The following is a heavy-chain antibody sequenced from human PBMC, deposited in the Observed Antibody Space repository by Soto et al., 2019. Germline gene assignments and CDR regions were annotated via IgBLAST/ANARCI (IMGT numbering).Heavy chain of an antibody. J-gene: IGHJ6*03. V-gene: IGHV3-23*01. CDR2: ISGSGGST. D-gene: IGHD2-2*01. CDR1: GFTFSSYA. CDR3: AKDYGQLLWSYYYYYMDV. Sequence: GGSLRLSCAASGFTFSSYAMSWVRQAPGKGLEWVSAISGSGGSTYYADSVKGRFTISRDNSKNTLYLQMNSLRAEDTAVYYCAKDYGQLLWSYYYYYMDVWGKGTTVTSP.